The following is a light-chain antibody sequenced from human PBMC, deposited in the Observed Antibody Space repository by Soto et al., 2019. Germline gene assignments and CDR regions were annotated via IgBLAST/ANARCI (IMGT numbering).Light chain of an antibody. J-gene: IGLJ1*01. CDR2: EVN. Sequence: QSALTQPPSASGSPGQSVTISCTGTSSDVGGYNYVSWYQQHPGKVPKLVVDEVNKRPSGVPDRFSGSKSGNTASLTVSGFQAEDEADYYCTTYAGGNNVFGTGTKLTVL. V-gene: IGLV2-8*01. CDR1: SSDVGGYNY. CDR3: TTYAGGNNV.